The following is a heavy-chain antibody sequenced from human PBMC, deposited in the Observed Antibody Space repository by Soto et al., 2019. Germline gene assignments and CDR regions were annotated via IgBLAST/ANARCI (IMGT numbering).Heavy chain of an antibody. D-gene: IGHD3-10*01. CDR2: IYSGGST. CDR1: GFTVSSNY. CDR3: ARMKGSGSYYKEYYYYYMDV. V-gene: IGHV3-66*01. Sequence: GGSLRLSCAASGFTVSSNYMSWVRQAPGKGLEWVSVIYSGGSTYYADSVKGRFTISRDNSKNTLYLQMNSLRAEDTAVYYCARMKGSGSYYKEYYYYYMDVWGKGTTVTVSS. J-gene: IGHJ6*03.